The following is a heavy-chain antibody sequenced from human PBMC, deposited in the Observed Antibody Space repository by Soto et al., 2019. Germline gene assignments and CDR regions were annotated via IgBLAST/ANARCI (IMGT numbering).Heavy chain of an antibody. Sequence: SETLSLTCTVSGASITGSFFWSWIRQPAGKGLEWIGRFSLSGATNYNPSLRSRVTMSADVSKNQFSLRLTSVTAADTALYYCARGMTPPGAPAWYYFDSWGQGTLVTVSS. CDR3: ARGMTPPGAPAWYYFDS. D-gene: IGHD2-8*02. V-gene: IGHV4-4*07. CDR2: FSLSGAT. CDR1: GASITGSFF. J-gene: IGHJ4*02.